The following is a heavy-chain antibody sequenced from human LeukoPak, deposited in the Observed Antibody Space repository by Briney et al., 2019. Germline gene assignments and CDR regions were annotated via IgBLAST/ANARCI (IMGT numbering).Heavy chain of an antibody. CDR2: IKQDGSED. CDR3: ARSRDGYNFDAFDI. V-gene: IGHV3-7*01. CDR1: ELTFSSYW. J-gene: IGHJ3*02. Sequence: GGSLRLSCAASELTFSSYWMSWVRQAPGKGLEWVADIKQDGSEDYYVDSVKGRFTISRDSSKNTLYLQMNSLRAEDTAIYYCARSRDGYNFDAFDIWGQGTMVTVSS. D-gene: IGHD5-24*01.